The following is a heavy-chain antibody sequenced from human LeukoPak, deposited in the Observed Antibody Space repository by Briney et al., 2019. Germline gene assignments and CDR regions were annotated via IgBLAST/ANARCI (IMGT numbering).Heavy chain of an antibody. J-gene: IGHJ4*02. CDR2: IYYSGST. V-gene: IGHV4-59*08. CDR1: GGSISSYY. Sequence: KPSETLSLTCTVSGGSISSYYWSWIRQPPGKGLEWIGYIYYSGSTNYNPSLKSRVTISVDTSKNQFSLKLSSVTAADTAVYYCARLEAVAGSYYFDYWGQGTLVTVSS. CDR3: ARLEAVAGSYYFDY. D-gene: IGHD6-19*01.